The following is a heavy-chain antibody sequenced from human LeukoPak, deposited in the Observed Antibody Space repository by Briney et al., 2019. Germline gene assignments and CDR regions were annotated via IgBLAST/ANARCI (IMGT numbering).Heavy chain of an antibody. V-gene: IGHV3-30*18. CDR2: ISYDGSNK. J-gene: IGHJ4*02. CDR3: AKDGVAPWLPTPGIAAAAPYPDY. CDR1: GFTFSSYG. D-gene: IGHD6-13*01. Sequence: GGSLRLSCAASGFTFSSYGMHWVRQAPGKGLEWVAVISYDGSNKYYADSVKGRFTISRDNSKNTLYLQMNGLRAEDTAVYYCAKDGVAPWLPTPGIAAAAPYPDYWGQGTLVTVSS.